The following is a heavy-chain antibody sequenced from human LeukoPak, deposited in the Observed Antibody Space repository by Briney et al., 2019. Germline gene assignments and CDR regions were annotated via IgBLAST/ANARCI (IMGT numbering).Heavy chain of an antibody. V-gene: IGHV4-34*01. Sequence: SETLSLTCAVYGGSFNGYYWSWIRQPPGKGLEWIGEINHSGSTNYNPSLKSRVTISVDTSKNQFSLKLSSVTAADTAVYYCARGMVRGVIIRGFFGAFDIWGQGTMVTVSS. CDR1: GGSFNGYY. CDR2: INHSGST. CDR3: ARGMVRGVIIRGFFGAFDI. D-gene: IGHD3-10*01. J-gene: IGHJ3*02.